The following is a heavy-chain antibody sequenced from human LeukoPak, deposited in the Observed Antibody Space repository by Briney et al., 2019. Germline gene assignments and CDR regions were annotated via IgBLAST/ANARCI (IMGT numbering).Heavy chain of an antibody. J-gene: IGHJ4*02. CDR3: ARDQYYYGSGSYGLDY. CDR1: GGYISRYY. CDR2: NYYGGSI. Sequence: SEAPPLTCTVPGGYISRYYWSWVRPPPGKGLEWSGYNYYGGSINYNPSIMCRVTMSVDTSKNQFSLELSSVTAASTAVYYCARDQYYYGSGSYGLDYWGQGTLVTVSS. D-gene: IGHD3-10*01. V-gene: IGHV4-59*12.